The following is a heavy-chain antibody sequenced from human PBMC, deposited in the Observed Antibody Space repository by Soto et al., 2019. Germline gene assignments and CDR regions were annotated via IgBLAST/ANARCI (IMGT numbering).Heavy chain of an antibody. J-gene: IGHJ4*02. CDR2: IRGRGATT. CDR3: AKDVNYDVLAGYYYY. Sequence: EVQLLESGGGLVQPGGSLRLSCAASDFTLSSYGMTWVRQPPGKGLEWVSTIRGRGATTYYADSVKGRFTISRDDYKNTLYLQMNSLRVDDTAVYFCAKDVNYDVLAGYYYYWGQGTRVTVSS. D-gene: IGHD3-9*01. CDR1: DFTLSSYG. V-gene: IGHV3-23*01.